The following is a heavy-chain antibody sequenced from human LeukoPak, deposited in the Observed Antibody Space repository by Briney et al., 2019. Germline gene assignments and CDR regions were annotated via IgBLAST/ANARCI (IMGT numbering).Heavy chain of an antibody. D-gene: IGHD6-13*01. CDR2: INHSGST. V-gene: IGHV4-34*01. Sequence: PSETLSLTCAVYGGSFSGYYWSWIRQPPGKGLEWIGEINHSGSTNYNPSLKSRVTISVDTSKNQFPLKLSSVTAADTAVYYCARDVPYRRGIAENQYYFDYWGQGTLVTVSS. CDR1: GGSFSGYY. J-gene: IGHJ4*02. CDR3: ARDVPYRRGIAENQYYFDY.